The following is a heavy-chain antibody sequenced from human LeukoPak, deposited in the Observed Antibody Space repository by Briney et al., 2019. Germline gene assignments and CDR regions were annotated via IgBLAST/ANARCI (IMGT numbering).Heavy chain of an antibody. J-gene: IGHJ2*01. CDR2: INPNSGGT. CDR1: GYTFTGYY. Sequence: ASVKVSCMASGYTFTGYYMHWVRQAPGQGLEWMGWINPNSGGTNYAQKFQGRVTMTRDTSISTAYMELSRLRSDDTAVYYCARQPISIAVAGAEYYWYFDLWGRGTLVTVSS. V-gene: IGHV1-2*02. D-gene: IGHD6-19*01. CDR3: ARQPISIAVAGAEYYWYFDL.